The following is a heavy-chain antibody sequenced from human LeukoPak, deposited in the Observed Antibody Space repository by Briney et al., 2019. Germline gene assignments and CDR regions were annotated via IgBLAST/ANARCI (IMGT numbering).Heavy chain of an antibody. CDR1: GFTFSDHY. D-gene: IGHD1-26*01. J-gene: IGHJ4*02. CDR2: IRNKANSYTT. Sequence: QPGGSLRHSCAASGFTFSDHYMDWVRQAPGKGLEWVGRIRNKANSYTTEYAASVKGRFTISRDDSKNSLYLQMNSLKCEDTAVYYCAREWDSGSYYLGYFDYWGQGTLVTVSS. CDR3: AREWDSGSYYLGYFDY. V-gene: IGHV3-72*01.